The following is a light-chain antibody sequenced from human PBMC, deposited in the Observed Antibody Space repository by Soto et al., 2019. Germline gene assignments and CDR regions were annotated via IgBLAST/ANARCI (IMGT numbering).Light chain of an antibody. CDR2: GAS. CDR1: QSVSSK. J-gene: IGKJ2*01. Sequence: EIVMTQSPATLSVSPGERATLSCRASQSVSSKLVWYQQKPGQAPRLLIYGASTRATGIPARFRGSGSGTEFNLTISSLQSEYLAGSYCQQYHNWPPYTFGQGTKLESK. CDR3: QQYHNWPPYT. V-gene: IGKV3-15*01.